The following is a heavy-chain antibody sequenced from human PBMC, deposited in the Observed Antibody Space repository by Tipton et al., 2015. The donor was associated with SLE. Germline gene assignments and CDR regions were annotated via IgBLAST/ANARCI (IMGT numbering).Heavy chain of an antibody. CDR1: GFAFSSYS. CDR2: LTGGGDT. Sequence: SLRLSCAASGFAFSSYSMYWVRQAPGKGLEWVSTLTGGGDTVYPVSVRGRFTVSGDTPKNHFSLELTSVTAADTAVYYCARQRLRLLSPLDAWGQGTTVTVS. D-gene: IGHD3-10*01. J-gene: IGHJ6*02. V-gene: IGHV3-23*01. CDR3: ARQRLRLLSPLDA.